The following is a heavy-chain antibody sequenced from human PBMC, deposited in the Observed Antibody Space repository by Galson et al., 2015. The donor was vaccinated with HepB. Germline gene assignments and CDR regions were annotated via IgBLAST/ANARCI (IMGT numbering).Heavy chain of an antibody. CDR2: ISYDGSNK. D-gene: IGHD3-10*01. Sequence: SLRLSCAASGFTFSNYAMHWVRQAPGKGLEWVAVISYDGSNKYYADSVKGRFTISRDNSKNTLYLQMNSLRAEDTAVYYCASNYGSGTRWGQGTLVTVSS. J-gene: IGHJ4*02. CDR3: ASNYGSGTR. V-gene: IGHV3-30-3*01. CDR1: GFTFSNYA.